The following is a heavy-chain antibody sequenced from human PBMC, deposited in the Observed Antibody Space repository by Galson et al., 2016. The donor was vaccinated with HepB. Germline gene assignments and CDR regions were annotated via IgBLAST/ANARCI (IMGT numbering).Heavy chain of an antibody. CDR3: AKPQDTIRYYYHALDV. V-gene: IGHV1-69*13. J-gene: IGHJ6*02. D-gene: IGHD1-14*01. CDR1: GGPFSNSA. CDR2: IIPVFGTT. Sequence: SVKVSCKASGGPFSNSAFSWVRQAPGQGLEWMGGIIPVFGTTDFAQRFQGRVTITADESTSTVYMEMSSLTLEDTAIYFCAKPQDTIRYYYHALDVWGQGTTVTVSS.